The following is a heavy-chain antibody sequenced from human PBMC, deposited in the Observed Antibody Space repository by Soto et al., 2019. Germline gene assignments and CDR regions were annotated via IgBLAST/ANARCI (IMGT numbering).Heavy chain of an antibody. Sequence: SETLSLTCAVSGGSISSGGYSWSWIRQPPGKGLEWIGYIYHSGSTYYNPSLKSRVTISVDRSKNQFSLKLSSVTAADTAVYYCASSRLLLNGAFDIWGQGTMVTVSS. CDR1: GGSISSGGYS. D-gene: IGHD3-22*01. CDR3: ASSRLLLNGAFDI. J-gene: IGHJ3*02. CDR2: IYHSGST. V-gene: IGHV4-30-2*01.